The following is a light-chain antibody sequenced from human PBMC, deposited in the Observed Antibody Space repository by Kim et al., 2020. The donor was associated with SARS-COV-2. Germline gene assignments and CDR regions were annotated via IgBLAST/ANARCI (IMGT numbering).Light chain of an antibody. V-gene: IGLV3-1*01. Sequence: VSPGQTASITCSGDKLGDKYACWYQQKPGQSPVLVIYQDSKRTSGIPERFSGSNSGNTATLTISGTQAMDEADYYCQAWDSSSWVFGGGTQLTVL. CDR2: QDS. J-gene: IGLJ3*02. CDR1: KLGDKY. CDR3: QAWDSSSWV.